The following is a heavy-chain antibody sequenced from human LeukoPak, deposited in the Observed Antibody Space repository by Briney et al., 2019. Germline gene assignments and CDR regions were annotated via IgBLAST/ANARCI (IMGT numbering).Heavy chain of an antibody. CDR3: ARGVWYYDSSGYCTY. D-gene: IGHD3-22*01. V-gene: IGHV3-21*01. CDR1: GFTFSSYS. CDR2: ISSSSSYI. Sequence: PGGSLRLSCAASGFTFSSYSMNWVRQAPGKGLEWVSSISSSSSYIYYADSVKGRFTISRDNAKNSLYLQMNSLRAEDTAVYYCARGVWYYDSSGYCTYWGQGTLVTVSS. J-gene: IGHJ4*02.